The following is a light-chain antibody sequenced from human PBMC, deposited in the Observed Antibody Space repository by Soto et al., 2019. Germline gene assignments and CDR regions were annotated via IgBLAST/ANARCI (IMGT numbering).Light chain of an antibody. CDR2: GAS. CDR1: HSVSSNY. J-gene: IGKJ5*01. Sequence: EIVFTQSPGTLSLSQGERATLSCRSSHSVSSNYLAWYQQKPGQAPRLLIYGASSRATGIPDRFSGSGSGTEFTLTISSLQPDDFATYYCQQYNTYSTFGQGTRLEI. V-gene: IGKV3-20*01. CDR3: QQYNTYST.